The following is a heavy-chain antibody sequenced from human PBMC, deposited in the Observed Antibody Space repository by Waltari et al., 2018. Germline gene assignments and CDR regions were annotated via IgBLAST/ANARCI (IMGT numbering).Heavy chain of an antibody. CDR2: IYYSGST. V-gene: IGHV4-39*01. J-gene: IGHJ4*02. CDR3: ARHGYGGQWLVGIDY. CDR1: GGSLSSSSYY. D-gene: IGHD6-19*01. Sequence: QLQLQESGPGLVKPSETLSLTCTVSGGSLSSSSYYWGWIRQPPGKGLEWIGSIYYSGSTYYNPSLKRRVTISVDTSKNQFSLKLSSVTAADTAVYYCARHGYGGQWLVGIDYWGQGTLVTVSS.